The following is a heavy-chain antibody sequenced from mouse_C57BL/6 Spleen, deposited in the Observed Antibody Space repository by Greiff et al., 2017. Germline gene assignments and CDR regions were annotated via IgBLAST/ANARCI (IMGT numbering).Heavy chain of an antibody. V-gene: IGHV1-64*01. Sequence: QVQLQQPGAELVKPGASVKLSCKASGYTFTSYWMHWVKQRPGQGLEWIGMIHPNSGSTNYNEKFKSKATLTVDKSSSTAYMQLRSLTSEDSAVYYCARGPYGSSYGYFDVWGTGTTVTVSS. CDR1: GYTFTSYW. CDR3: ARGPYGSSYGYFDV. J-gene: IGHJ1*03. D-gene: IGHD1-1*01. CDR2: IHPNSGST.